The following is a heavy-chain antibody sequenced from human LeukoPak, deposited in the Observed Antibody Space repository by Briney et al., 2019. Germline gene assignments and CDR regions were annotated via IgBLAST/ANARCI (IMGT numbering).Heavy chain of an antibody. J-gene: IGHJ4*02. CDR1: GFTLSSYG. CDR3: AKDHRRGYSYGDFDY. Sequence: GGSLRLSCAASGFTLSSYGMHWVRQAPGKGLEWVALIYYDGSNKYYADSVKGRFTISRDNSKNTLYLQMNSLRAENTAIYYCAKDHRRGYSYGDFDYWGQGTLVTVSS. D-gene: IGHD5-18*01. V-gene: IGHV3-33*06. CDR2: IYYDGSNK.